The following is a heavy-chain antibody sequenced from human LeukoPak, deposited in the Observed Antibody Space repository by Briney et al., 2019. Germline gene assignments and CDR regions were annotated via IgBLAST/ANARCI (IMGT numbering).Heavy chain of an antibody. V-gene: IGHV4-61*02. J-gene: IGHJ6*03. Sequence: ASQTLSLTCTVSGGSISSGSYYWSWIRQPAGKGLEWIGRIYTSGSTNYNPSLKSRVTISVDTSKNQFSLKLSSVTAADTAVYYCAREKADYYYYMDVWGKGTTVTVSS. CDR3: AREKADYYYYMDV. CDR1: GGSISSGSYY. D-gene: IGHD6-25*01. CDR2: IYTSGST.